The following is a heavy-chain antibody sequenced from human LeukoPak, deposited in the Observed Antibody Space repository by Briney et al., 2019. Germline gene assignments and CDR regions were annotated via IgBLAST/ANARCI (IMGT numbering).Heavy chain of an antibody. Sequence: SETLSLTCTVSGGSISSSSYYWGWIRQPPGKGLEWIGSIYYSGSTYYNPSLKSRVTISVDPSKNQFSLKLSSVTAADTAVYYCARLPDTAMVEDWGQGTLVTVSS. V-gene: IGHV4-39*01. CDR3: ARLPDTAMVED. D-gene: IGHD5-18*01. CDR1: GGSISSSSYY. J-gene: IGHJ4*02. CDR2: IYYSGST.